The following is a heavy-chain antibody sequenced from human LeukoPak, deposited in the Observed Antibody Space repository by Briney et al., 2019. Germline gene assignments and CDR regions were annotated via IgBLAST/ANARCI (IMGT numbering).Heavy chain of an antibody. CDR2: INPNSGGT. J-gene: IGHJ3*02. CDR1: GYTFTGYY. CDR3: ARFIGYCSGGSCHTIPGDASDI. D-gene: IGHD2-15*01. V-gene: IGHV1-2*02. Sequence: ASVKVSCKASGYTFTGYYMHWVRQAPGQGLEWMGWINPNSGGTNYAQKFQGRVTMTRDTSISTAYMELSRLRSDDTAVYYCARFIGYCSGGSCHTIPGDASDIWGQGTMVTVSS.